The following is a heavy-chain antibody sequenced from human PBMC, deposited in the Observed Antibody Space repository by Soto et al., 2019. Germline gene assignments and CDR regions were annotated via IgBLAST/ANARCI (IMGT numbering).Heavy chain of an antibody. CDR3: ARATGVTRGLGFWN. Sequence: EVQLVESGGGLVQPGGSLRLSCAASGFTFSSYEMNWVRQAPGKGLEWVSYISSSGSTIYYADSVKGRFTISRDNAKNSLYLQRNSLRAGDTAVYYCARATGVTRGLGFWNWGQGTLVTVSS. D-gene: IGHD3-3*01. J-gene: IGHJ4*02. CDR2: ISSSGSTI. CDR1: GFTFSSYE. V-gene: IGHV3-48*03.